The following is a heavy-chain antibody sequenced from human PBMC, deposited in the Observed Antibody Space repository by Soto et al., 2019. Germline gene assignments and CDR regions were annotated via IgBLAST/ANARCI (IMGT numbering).Heavy chain of an antibody. D-gene: IGHD6-19*01. J-gene: IGHJ4*02. CDR2: IWYDGSNK. CDR1: GFTFSSYG. CDR3: ARDREQWLVGYYFDY. V-gene: IGHV3-33*01. Sequence: GGSLRLSCAASGFTFSSYGMHWVRQAPGKGLEWVAVIWYDGSNKYYADSVKGRFTISRGNSKDTLDLQMNSLRAEDTAVYYCARDREQWLVGYYFDYWGQGTLVTVSS.